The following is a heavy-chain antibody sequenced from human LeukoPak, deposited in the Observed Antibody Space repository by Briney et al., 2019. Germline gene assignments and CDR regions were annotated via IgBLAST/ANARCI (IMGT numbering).Heavy chain of an antibody. J-gene: IGHJ4*02. CDR2: IKSKTDGGTT. Sequence: GGCLRLSCAASGFIFSNAWPNWVRQAPGKGLEWVGPIKSKTDGGTTDYAAPVKGRFTISRNDSKNTLYLQMNSLKTEDTAVYYCITEGDYGDLDYWGQGTLVTVSS. CDR1: GFIFSNAW. V-gene: IGHV3-15*07. D-gene: IGHD4-17*01. CDR3: ITEGDYGDLDY.